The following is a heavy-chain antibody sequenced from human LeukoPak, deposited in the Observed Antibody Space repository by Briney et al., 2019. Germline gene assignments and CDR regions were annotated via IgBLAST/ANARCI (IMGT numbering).Heavy chain of an antibody. V-gene: IGHV1-18*04. CDR1: GYTFSSHD. D-gene: IGHD6-19*01. Sequence: GASVKVSCKASGYTFSSHDITWVRQAPGQGLEWMGWISGYNGNTNYAQKFQGRVTITADESTSAAYMELSSLRSEDTAVYYCARVPVGYSSGWYYYWGQGTLVTVSS. CDR3: ARVPVGYSSGWYYY. CDR2: ISGYNGNT. J-gene: IGHJ4*02.